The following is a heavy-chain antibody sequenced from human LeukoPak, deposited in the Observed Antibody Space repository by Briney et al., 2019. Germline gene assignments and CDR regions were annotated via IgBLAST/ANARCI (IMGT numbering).Heavy chain of an antibody. Sequence: GGSLRLSCAASGFTFSSYSMNWVRQAPGKGLEWVSSISSSSSYIYYADSVKGRFTISRDNAKNSLYLQMNSLRAEDTAVYYCARETMVTLVDYYYYMDVWGKGTTVTVSS. D-gene: IGHD5-18*01. CDR2: ISSSSSYI. J-gene: IGHJ6*03. CDR1: GFTFSSYS. V-gene: IGHV3-21*01. CDR3: ARETMVTLVDYYYYMDV.